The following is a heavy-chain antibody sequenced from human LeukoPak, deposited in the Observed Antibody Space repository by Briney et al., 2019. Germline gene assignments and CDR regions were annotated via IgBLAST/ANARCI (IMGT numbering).Heavy chain of an antibody. CDR3: ARPWGYCTSISCPFAY. CDR1: GYSFTSNW. Sequence: GESLKISCKGSGYSFTSNWIGWVRQMPGKGLEWIGIIYPADSDIRYSPSFQGQVTTSADKSINTAYLQWSSLKASDTAMYYCARPWGYCTSISCPFAYWGQGTLVTVSS. V-gene: IGHV5-51*01. J-gene: IGHJ4*02. D-gene: IGHD2-2*01. CDR2: IYPADSDI.